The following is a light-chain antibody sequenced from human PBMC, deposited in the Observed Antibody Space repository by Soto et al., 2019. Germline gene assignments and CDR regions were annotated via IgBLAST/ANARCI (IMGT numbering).Light chain of an antibody. CDR1: QSVGNHY. J-gene: IGKJ4*01. Sequence: EIVLTQSPGTLSLSPGERDTLSCRASQSVGNHYLAWYQQKPGQAPRFLIYDASSRATGIPDRFGGSGSGTDFTLTISRLEPEDCAVYYCQQYGSTPLTFGGGTKVEIK. V-gene: IGKV3-20*01. CDR2: DAS. CDR3: QQYGSTPLT.